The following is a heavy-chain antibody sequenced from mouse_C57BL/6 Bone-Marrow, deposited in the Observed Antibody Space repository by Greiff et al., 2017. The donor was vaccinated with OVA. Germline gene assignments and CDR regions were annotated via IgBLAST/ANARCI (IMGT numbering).Heavy chain of an antibody. CDR2: ISSGSSTI. CDR1: GFTFSSYG. V-gene: IGHV5-6*01. Sequence: EVMLVESGGDLVKPGGSLKLSCAASGFTFSSYGMSWVRQTPDKRLEWVATISSGSSTIYYADTVKGRFTISRDNAKNTLFLQMTSLRSEDTAMYYCARPGTGIFWFAYWGQGTLVTVSA. J-gene: IGHJ3*01. CDR3: ARPGTGIFWFAY. D-gene: IGHD3-3*01.